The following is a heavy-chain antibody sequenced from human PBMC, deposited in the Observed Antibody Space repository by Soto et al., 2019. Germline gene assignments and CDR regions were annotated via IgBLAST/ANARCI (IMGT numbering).Heavy chain of an antibody. D-gene: IGHD3-9*01. V-gene: IGHV1-69*12. CDR3: ARARLVKHMTHHFDY. Sequence: QVQLVQSGAEVKKPGSSVKVSCKASGGTFSSYAIRWVRQAPGQGLEWMGGIIPIFGTANYAQKFQGRVTITADESTVTAYRELSSLRSEDTAVYYCARARLVKHMTHHFDYWGQGTLVTVSS. CDR1: GGTFSSYA. J-gene: IGHJ4*02. CDR2: IIPIFGTA.